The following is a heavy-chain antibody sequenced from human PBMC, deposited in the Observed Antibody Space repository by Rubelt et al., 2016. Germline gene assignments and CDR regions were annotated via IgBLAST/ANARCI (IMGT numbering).Heavy chain of an antibody. D-gene: IGHD6-13*01. Sequence: EVQLVESGGGLVQPGGSLRLSCAASGFTFNNNAMSWVRQAPGKGLEWVANIKQDGSEIHYVDSVKGRFTISRDNSKNTLYLQMNSLRAEDTAVYYCAKEGRIAAAGISYHYGMDVWGQGTTVTVSS. CDR3: AKEGRIAAAGISYHYGMDV. V-gene: IGHV3-7*03. CDR1: GFTFNNNA. CDR2: IKQDGSEI. J-gene: IGHJ6*02.